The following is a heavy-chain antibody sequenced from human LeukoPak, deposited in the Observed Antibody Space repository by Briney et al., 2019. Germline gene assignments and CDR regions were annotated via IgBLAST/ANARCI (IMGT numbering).Heavy chain of an antibody. CDR2: INPSGGST. Sequence: ASVKVSCKASGYTFTSYYMHWVRQAPGQGLEWMGIINPSGGSTSYAQKFQGRVTMTRDTSTSTVYMELSSLRSEDTAVYYCARDREYYYDSSGSLGYWGQGTLVTVSP. V-gene: IGHV1-46*01. J-gene: IGHJ4*02. D-gene: IGHD3-22*01. CDR1: GYTFTSYY. CDR3: ARDREYYYDSSGSLGY.